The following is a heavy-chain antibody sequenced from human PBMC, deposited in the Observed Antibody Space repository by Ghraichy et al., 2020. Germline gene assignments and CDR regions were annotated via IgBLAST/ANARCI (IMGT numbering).Heavy chain of an antibody. CDR1: GFIFSSYA. CDR3: ANRMGYCTGGSCYLDY. D-gene: IGHD2-15*01. CDR2: ISYSGGGT. V-gene: IGHV3-23*01. J-gene: IGHJ4*02. Sequence: LSLTCAASGFIFSSYAMSWVRQAPGKGLEWVSTISYSGGGTYYADSVKGRFTISRDNSKNTLYLQMNSLRADDTAVYYCANRMGYCTGGSCYLDYWGQGTLVTVSS.